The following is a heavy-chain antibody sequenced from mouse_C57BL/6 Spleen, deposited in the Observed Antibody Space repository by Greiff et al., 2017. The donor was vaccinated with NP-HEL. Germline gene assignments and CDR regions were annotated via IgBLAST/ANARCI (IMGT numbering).Heavy chain of an antibody. CDR1: GYSFTDYN. V-gene: IGHV1-39*01. CDR3: ARSDGYPHWYFDV. D-gene: IGHD2-3*01. CDR2: ITPNYGTT. J-gene: IGHJ1*03. Sequence: EVQLQQSGPELVKPGASVKISCKASGYSFTDYNMNWVKQSNGKSLEWIGVITPNYGTTSYNQKFKGKATLTVDQSSSTAYMQLNSLTSEDSAVYYGARSDGYPHWYFDVWGTGTTVTVAS.